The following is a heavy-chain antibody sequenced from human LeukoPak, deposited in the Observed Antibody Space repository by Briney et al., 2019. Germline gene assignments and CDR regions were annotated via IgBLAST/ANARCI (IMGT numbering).Heavy chain of an antibody. CDR2: I. D-gene: IGHD4-17*01. CDR1: GYSFTSYW. V-gene: IGHV5-51*01. Sequence: GESLKISCKGSGYSFTSYWIGWVRQMPGKGLEWVGIIYSPSFQGQVTISADKSISTAYLQWSSLKASDTAMYYCARHSLTTLTTTWFDPWGQGTLVTVSS. CDR3: ARHSLTTLTTTWFDP. J-gene: IGHJ5*02.